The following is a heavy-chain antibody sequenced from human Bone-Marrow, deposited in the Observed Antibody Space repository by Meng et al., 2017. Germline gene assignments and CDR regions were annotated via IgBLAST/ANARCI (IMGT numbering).Heavy chain of an antibody. CDR1: GGTFSSYA. CDR3: ARDEDISAAGKLFGDY. CDR2: IIPIFGTA. D-gene: IGHD6-25*01. V-gene: IGHV1-69*13. Sequence: QMVQSGAGAKKPGASVKVSCKASGGTFSSYAISWVRQAPGQGLEWMGGIIPIFGTANYAQKFQGRVTITADESTSTAYMELSSLRSEDTAVYYCARDEDISAAGKLFGDYWGQGTLVTVSS. J-gene: IGHJ4*02.